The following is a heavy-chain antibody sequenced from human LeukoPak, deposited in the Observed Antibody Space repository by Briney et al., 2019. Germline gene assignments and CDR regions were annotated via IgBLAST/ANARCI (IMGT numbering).Heavy chain of an antibody. CDR3: ARASMKKRYFDY. J-gene: IGHJ4*02. V-gene: IGHV4-39*01. Sequence: SETLSLTCTVSGGSISSGGYYWGWIRPPPGKGLEWIGSIYYSGSTYYNPSLKSRVTISVDTSKNQFSLKLSSVTAADTAVYYCARASMKKRYFDYWGQGTLVTVSS. CDR1: GGSISSGGYY. D-gene: IGHD6-6*01. CDR2: IYYSGST.